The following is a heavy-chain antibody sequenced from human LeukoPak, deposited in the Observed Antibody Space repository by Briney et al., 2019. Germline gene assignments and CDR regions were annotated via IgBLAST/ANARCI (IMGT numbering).Heavy chain of an antibody. Sequence: GGSLRLSCAAPGFTFSSYSMNWVRQAPGKGLEWVSYISSSSSTIYYADSVKGRFTISRENAKNSLYLQMNSLRAEDTAVYYCARDVYGSGKNWFDPWGQGTLVTVSS. J-gene: IGHJ5*02. D-gene: IGHD3-10*01. CDR1: GFTFSSYS. CDR3: ARDVYGSGKNWFDP. V-gene: IGHV3-48*01. CDR2: ISSSSSTI.